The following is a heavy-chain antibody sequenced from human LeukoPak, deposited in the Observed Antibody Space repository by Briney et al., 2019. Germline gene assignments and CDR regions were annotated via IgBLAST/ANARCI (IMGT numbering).Heavy chain of an antibody. D-gene: IGHD3-22*01. J-gene: IGHJ3*01. CDR2: ISPDGSSA. CDR1: GFTFSRYW. Sequence: GGSLRLSCAASGFTFSRYWMHWVRQAPGKGLVWVSRISPDGSSAHYEDSVNGRFTISRDNAKNTLYLQMNSLRAEATAVYYCATLRAVVAFDDFDFWGQGTMVTVSS. V-gene: IGHV3-74*01. CDR3: ATLRAVVAFDDFDF.